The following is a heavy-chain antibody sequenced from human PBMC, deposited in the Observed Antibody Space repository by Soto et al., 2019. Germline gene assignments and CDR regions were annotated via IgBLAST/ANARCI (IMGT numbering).Heavy chain of an antibody. Sequence: EVQLEESGGGLVKPGGSLRLSCAGSGFTFSSYNMNWVRQAPGKGLEWVSSISSRSSYISYADSVKGRFTISRDNARNSLYLQMNSLRAEDTAVFYCARDMGDYYGMDVWGQGTKVTVSS. CDR2: ISSRSSYI. CDR3: ARDMGDYYGMDV. D-gene: IGHD3-16*01. J-gene: IGHJ6*02. CDR1: GFTFSSYN. V-gene: IGHV3-21*01.